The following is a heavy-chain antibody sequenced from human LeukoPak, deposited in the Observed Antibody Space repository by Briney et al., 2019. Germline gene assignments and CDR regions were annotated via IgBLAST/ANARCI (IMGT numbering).Heavy chain of an antibody. CDR3: ARVYGDYLAYYFDY. V-gene: IGHV3-21*01. D-gene: IGHD4-17*01. CDR2: ISSSSSYI. Sequence: GGSLRLSCAVYGFTFRTYSMNWVRQAPGKGLEWVSSISSSSSYIYYADSVKGRFTISRDNAKNSLYLQMNSLRAEDTAVYYCARVYGDYLAYYFDYWGQGTLVTVSS. J-gene: IGHJ4*02. CDR1: GFTFRTYS.